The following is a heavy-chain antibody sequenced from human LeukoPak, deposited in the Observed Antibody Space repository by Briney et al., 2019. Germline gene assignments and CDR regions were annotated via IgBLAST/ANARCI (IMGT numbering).Heavy chain of an antibody. Sequence: GASVKVSCKVSGYTLTELSMHWVRQAPGKGLEWMGGFDPEDGETIYAQEFQGRVTMTEDTSTDTAYMELSSLRSEDTAVYYCATVPRIWSGYYTSEYFQHWGQGTLVTVSS. CDR1: GYTLTELS. CDR2: FDPEDGET. V-gene: IGHV1-24*01. D-gene: IGHD3-3*01. CDR3: ATVPRIWSGYYTSEYFQH. J-gene: IGHJ1*01.